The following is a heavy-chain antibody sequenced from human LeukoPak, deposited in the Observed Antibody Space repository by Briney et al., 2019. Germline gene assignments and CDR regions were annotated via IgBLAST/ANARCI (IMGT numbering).Heavy chain of an antibody. V-gene: IGHV4-4*07. D-gene: IGHD6-6*01. Sequence: SETLSLTCTVSGGSISSYYWSWFRQPAGKGLEWLGRIYSSGSTNYNPSLKSRVTMSVDTSKNQFSLKLSSVTAADTAVYYCARDDEQLGWSDPWGQGALVTVSS. CDR2: IYSSGST. J-gene: IGHJ5*02. CDR1: GGSISSYY. CDR3: ARDDEQLGWSDP.